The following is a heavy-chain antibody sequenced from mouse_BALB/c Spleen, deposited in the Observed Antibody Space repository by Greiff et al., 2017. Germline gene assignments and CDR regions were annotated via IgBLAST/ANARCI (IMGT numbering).Heavy chain of an antibody. CDR2: IDPANGNT. CDR3: ARNYGSSYRAMDY. CDR1: GFNIKDTY. J-gene: IGHJ4*01. V-gene: IGHV14-3*02. Sequence: EVKLVESGAELVKPGASVKLSCTASGFNIKDTYMHWVKQRPKQGLEWIGRIDPANGNTKYDPKFQGKATITADTSSNTAYLQLSSLTSEDTAVYYCARNYGSSYRAMDYWGQGTSVTVSS. D-gene: IGHD1-1*01.